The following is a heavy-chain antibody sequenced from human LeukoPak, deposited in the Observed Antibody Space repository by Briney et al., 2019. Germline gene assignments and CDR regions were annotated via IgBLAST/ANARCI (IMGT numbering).Heavy chain of an antibody. Sequence: PGGSLRLSCAASGFTFSSHWMNWVRQAPGKGLEWVANIKQDGNEKYYVDSVKGRFTISRDNAKNSLYLQMDSLRVEDTAVYYCARPITVSGATDGFDIWGQGTMVTVSS. V-gene: IGHV3-7*01. CDR2: IKQDGNEK. D-gene: IGHD3-3*01. CDR1: GFTFSSHW. J-gene: IGHJ3*02. CDR3: ARPITVSGATDGFDI.